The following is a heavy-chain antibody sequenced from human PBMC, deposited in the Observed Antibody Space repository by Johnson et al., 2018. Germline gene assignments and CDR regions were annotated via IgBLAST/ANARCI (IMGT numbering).Heavy chain of an antibody. CDR3: ARHSCRDCRCGSYDMDV. J-gene: IGHJ6*02. CDR1: GFTFSSYG. CDR2: ISYEGSNK. D-gene: IGHD5-24*01. Sequence: QVQLVQSGGGVVQPGRSLRLSCAASGFTFSSYGMHWVRQAPGKGLEWVAVISYEGSNKDYAASVKGRFTISRDNSKNTLYLQMNSLRAEDTALYYCARHSCRDCRCGSYDMDVWGQGTTVTVSS. V-gene: IGHV3-30*03.